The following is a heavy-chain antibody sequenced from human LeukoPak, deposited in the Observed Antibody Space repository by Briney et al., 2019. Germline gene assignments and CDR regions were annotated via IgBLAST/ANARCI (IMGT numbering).Heavy chain of an antibody. J-gene: IGHJ5*02. V-gene: IGHV3-48*04. D-gene: IGHD1-26*01. CDR2: ISGSGNTI. Sequence: GGSLRLSCAASGFTFSSYSMNWVRQAPGKGLEWVSYISGSGNTIYYADSVKGRFTISRDNAKNSLYLQMNSLRAEDTAIYYCARESIVESTDWFDPWGQGTLVTVSS. CDR3: ARESIVESTDWFDP. CDR1: GFTFSSYS.